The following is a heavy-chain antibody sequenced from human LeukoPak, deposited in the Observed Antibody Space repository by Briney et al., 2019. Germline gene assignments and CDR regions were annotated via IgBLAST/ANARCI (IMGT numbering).Heavy chain of an antibody. CDR2: ISAYNGDT. CDR3: ARDPSNTSGWKTWFDP. D-gene: IGHD6-19*01. J-gene: IGHJ5*02. V-gene: IGHV1-18*04. Sequence: ASVKVSCKASGYTFNSHGISWVRQAPGQGLEWMGWISAYNGDTNYEQKFQGRVTLTTGRTTSTAYLELRSLTSDDTAVYYCARDPSNTSGWKTWFDPWGQGTLVTVSS. CDR1: GYTFNSHG.